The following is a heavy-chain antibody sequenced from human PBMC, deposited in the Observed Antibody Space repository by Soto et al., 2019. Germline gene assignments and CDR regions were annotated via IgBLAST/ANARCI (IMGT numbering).Heavy chain of an antibody. J-gene: IGHJ6*02. CDR1: GFTFSSYW. Sequence: VGSLRLSCGASGFTFSSYWMHWVRQAPGKGLVCVSRIHSDGSRTSYADSVKGRFTISRDNAKNTLYLQMNSLTVEDTAVYYCARAVNYGMDVWGQGTTVTVSS. CDR2: IHSDGSRT. V-gene: IGHV3-74*01. CDR3: ARAVNYGMDV.